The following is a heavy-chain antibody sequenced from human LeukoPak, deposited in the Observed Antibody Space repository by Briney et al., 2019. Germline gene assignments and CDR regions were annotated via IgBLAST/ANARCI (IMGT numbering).Heavy chain of an antibody. V-gene: IGHV1-69*05. CDR2: IIPIFGTA. Sequence: ASVKVSCKASGGTFSSYAISWVRQAPGQGLEWMGGIIPIFGTANYAQKFQGRVTITTDESTSTAYMELSSLRSEDTAVYYCAKAPGIAVAGTLVFDYWGQGTLVTVSS. J-gene: IGHJ4*02. D-gene: IGHD6-19*01. CDR3: AKAPGIAVAGTLVFDY. CDR1: GGTFSSYA.